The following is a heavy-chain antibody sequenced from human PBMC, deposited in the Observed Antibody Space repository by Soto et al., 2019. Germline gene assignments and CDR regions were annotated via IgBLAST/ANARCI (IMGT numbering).Heavy chain of an antibody. D-gene: IGHD1-1*01. CDR2: VTGNGGST. Sequence: GGSLRLSCAASGFSFSRHSMHWVRQAPGKGLEYVSTVTGNGGSTYYADSVRGRFTISRDNSKNTLYLQMGSLRPEDMAVYYCARGLGNNWNYAFDIWGQGTMVTVSS. J-gene: IGHJ3*02. CDR3: ARGLGNNWNYAFDI. CDR1: GFSFSRHS. V-gene: IGHV3-64*02.